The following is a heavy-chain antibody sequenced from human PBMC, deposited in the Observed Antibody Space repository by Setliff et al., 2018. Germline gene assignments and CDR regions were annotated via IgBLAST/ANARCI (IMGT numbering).Heavy chain of an antibody. CDR1: GGSVTESF. Sequence: PSETLSLICTVSGGSVTESFWSWIRQPAGRGLEWIGRMIVSGGADYNPSLKSRVTMSVDSPNNKFSLNLSSVSAADTAVYYCARGPDLTAVGATYFYGMDVWGQGATVTVSS. CDR3: ARGPDLTAVGATYFYGMDV. J-gene: IGHJ6*02. CDR2: MIVSGGA. D-gene: IGHD6-19*01. V-gene: IGHV4-4*07.